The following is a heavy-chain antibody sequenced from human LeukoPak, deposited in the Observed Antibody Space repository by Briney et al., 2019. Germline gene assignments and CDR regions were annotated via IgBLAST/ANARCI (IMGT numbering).Heavy chain of an antibody. CDR2: INPNSGGT. CDR3: AREDISSGWYF. V-gene: IGHV1-2*02. Sequence: GASVKVSCKASGYTFTGYYMHWLRQAPGQGLEWRGWINPNSGGTNYAQKFQGRATMTRDTSISTAYMGLSRLKSDDTAVYYCAREDISSGWYFGGQGTLVTVSS. D-gene: IGHD6-19*01. J-gene: IGHJ4*02. CDR1: GYTFTGYY.